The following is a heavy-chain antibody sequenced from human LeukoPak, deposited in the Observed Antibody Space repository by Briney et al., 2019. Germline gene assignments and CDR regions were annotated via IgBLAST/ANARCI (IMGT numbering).Heavy chain of an antibody. D-gene: IGHD2-2*02. Sequence: GGSLRLSCAASGFTFSSYAMNWVRQAPGKGLEWVAVISYDGTNKDYADSVKGRFTISRDNSRNTLYLQMNSLRAEDTAVYYCARDPLYTNSPPSYFDYWGQGTLVTVSS. J-gene: IGHJ4*02. CDR2: ISYDGTNK. CDR1: GFTFSSYA. CDR3: ARDPLYTNSPPSYFDY. V-gene: IGHV3-30-3*01.